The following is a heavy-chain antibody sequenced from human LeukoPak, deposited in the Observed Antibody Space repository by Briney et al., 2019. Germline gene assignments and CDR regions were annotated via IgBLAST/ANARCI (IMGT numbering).Heavy chain of an antibody. J-gene: IGHJ4*02. Sequence: SETLSLTCTVSGGSISRYYWSWIRQPPGKGLEWIGYIYYSGSTNYNSSLKSRVTISVDTSKTQFSLKLSSVTAADTAVYYCARLMGAASGKGFDYWGQRTLVTVSS. D-gene: IGHD2-15*01. CDR1: GGSISRYY. CDR3: ARLMGAASGKGFDY. CDR2: IYYSGST. V-gene: IGHV4-59*01.